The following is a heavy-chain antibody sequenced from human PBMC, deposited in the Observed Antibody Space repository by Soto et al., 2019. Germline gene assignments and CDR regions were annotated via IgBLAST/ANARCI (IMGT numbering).Heavy chain of an antibody. V-gene: IGHV3-11*01. J-gene: IGHJ6*03. CDR1: GFTFSDYY. CDR2: ISSSGSTI. CDR3: ARDVEYSSSSGGTYYYYYMDV. D-gene: IGHD6-6*01. Sequence: QVQLVESGGGLVKPGGSLRLSCAASGFTFSDYYMSWIRQAPGKGLEWVSYISSSGSTIYYADSVKGRFTISRDNAKNSLYLQMNSLRAEDTAVYYCARDVEYSSSSGGTYYYYYMDVWGKGTTVTVSS.